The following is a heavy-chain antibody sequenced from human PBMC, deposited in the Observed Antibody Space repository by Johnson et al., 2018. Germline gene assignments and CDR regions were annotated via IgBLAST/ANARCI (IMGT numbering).Heavy chain of an antibody. J-gene: IGHJ3*02. D-gene: IGHD2-15*01. CDR2: IKQDGSEK. Sequence: VQLVESGGGLVKPGGSLRLSCAPSGFTFSNYNMNWVRQAPGKGLEWVANIKQDGSEKYYVDSVNGRFTISRDNAKNSLYRQMNSLRAEDTAVYYCARVIVVLVAAFQNDAFDIWGQGTMVTVSS. V-gene: IGHV3-7*01. CDR3: ARVIVVLVAAFQNDAFDI. CDR1: GFTFSNYN.